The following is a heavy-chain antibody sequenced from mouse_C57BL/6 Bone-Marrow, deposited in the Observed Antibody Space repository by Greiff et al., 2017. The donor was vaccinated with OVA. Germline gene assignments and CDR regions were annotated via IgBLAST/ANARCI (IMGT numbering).Heavy chain of an antibody. CDR1: GYTFTSYT. Sequence: VKLMESGAELARPGASVKMSCKASGYTFTSYTMHWVQQRPGQGLEWIGYINPSSGYTKYNQKFKDKATLTADKSSSTAYMQLSSLTSEDSAVYYCARSGAWFAYWGQGTLVTVSA. D-gene: IGHD3-1*01. J-gene: IGHJ3*01. CDR2: INPSSGYT. CDR3: ARSGAWFAY. V-gene: IGHV1-4*01.